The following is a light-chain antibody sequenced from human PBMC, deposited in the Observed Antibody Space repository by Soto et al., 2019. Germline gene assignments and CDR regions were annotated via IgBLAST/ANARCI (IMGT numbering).Light chain of an antibody. CDR2: GAS. V-gene: IGKV3D-15*01. CDR3: QQYNNWPPWT. CDR1: QSVSSN. Sequence: EIVMTQSPATLSVSPGERATLSCRASQSVSSNLAWDQQKPGQAPRLLIYGASTRATGIPARFSGSGSGTDFTLTISSLQSEDFAVYYCQQYNNWPPWTFGQGNKVEIK. J-gene: IGKJ1*01.